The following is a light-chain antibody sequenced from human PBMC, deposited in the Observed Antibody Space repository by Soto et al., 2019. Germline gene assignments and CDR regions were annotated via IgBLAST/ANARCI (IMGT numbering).Light chain of an antibody. Sequence: DIQMTQSPSSVSASVGDRVTLSCRASQNINTYLNWYQQKPGKAPQLLIFAASTLQRGVPSRFSGRGSGTDFTLTISSLQPEDFATYYCQQLYSYPYTFGQGTKLEI. CDR2: AAS. V-gene: IGKV1-39*01. CDR3: QQLYSYPYT. CDR1: QNINTY. J-gene: IGKJ2*01.